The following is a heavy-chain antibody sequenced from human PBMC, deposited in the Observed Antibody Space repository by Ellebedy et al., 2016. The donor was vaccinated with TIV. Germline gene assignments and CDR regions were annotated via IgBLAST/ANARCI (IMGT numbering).Heavy chain of an antibody. D-gene: IGHD3-10*01. CDR2: IYHTGGT. CDR1: GGSIRSTHW. J-gene: IGHJ5*02. Sequence: MPGGSLRLSCGVSGGSIRSTHWWSWVRQLPGKGLEWIGEIYHTGGTNYNPSLKSRVTISVDKSKNQYSLKLNSVTAADSAVYYCARKVGGSGSMGWFDPWGQGTLVTVSS. CDR3: ARKVGGSGSMGWFDP. V-gene: IGHV4-4*02.